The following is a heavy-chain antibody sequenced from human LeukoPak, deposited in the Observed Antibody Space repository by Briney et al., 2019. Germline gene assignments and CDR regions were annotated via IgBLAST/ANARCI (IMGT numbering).Heavy chain of an antibody. Sequence: SETLSLTCTVSGGSISSSSYYWGWIRQPPGKGLEWIGSVYYSGSTYYNPSLKSRVTTSVDTSKNQFSLKLSSVTAADTAVYYCARLWSSGLTFDRWGQGTLVTISS. CDR1: GGSISSSSYY. V-gene: IGHV4-39*01. D-gene: IGHD6-19*01. CDR2: VYYSGST. CDR3: ARLWSSGLTFDR. J-gene: IGHJ4*02.